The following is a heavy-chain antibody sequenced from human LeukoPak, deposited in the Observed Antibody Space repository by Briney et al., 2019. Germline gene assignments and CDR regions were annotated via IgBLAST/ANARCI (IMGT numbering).Heavy chain of an antibody. V-gene: IGHV3-23*01. D-gene: IGHD2-2*03. J-gene: IGHJ4*02. CDR3: ARASWISTVDAVC. CDR2: MKGGGET. Sequence: GGSLRLSCVASGFSFTNYAMSWVRQAPARGPEWLSSMKGGGETFYADSVKGRCTLSRDISRNTVYLQLNNLRVEDTAIYYCARASWISTVDAVCWGQGTQVTVSS. CDR1: GFSFTNYA.